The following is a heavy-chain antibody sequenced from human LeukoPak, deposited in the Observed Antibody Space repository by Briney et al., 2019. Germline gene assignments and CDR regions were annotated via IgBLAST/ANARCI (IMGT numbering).Heavy chain of an antibody. CDR3: ARHGGDYGYYTFDI. Sequence: SETLSLTCTVSGGSISSSTYYWGWIRQPPGKGLGWIGSIYYSGSPYDNPSLKSRVTISVDTSKNQFSLKLSSATAADTAVYYCARHGGDYGYYTFDIWGQGTMVTVSP. V-gene: IGHV4-39*01. J-gene: IGHJ3*02. CDR1: GGSISSSTYY. CDR2: IYYSGSP. D-gene: IGHD2-21*02.